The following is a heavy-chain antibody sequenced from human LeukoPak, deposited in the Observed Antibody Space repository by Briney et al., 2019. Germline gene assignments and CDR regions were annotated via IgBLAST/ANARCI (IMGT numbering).Heavy chain of an antibody. CDR2: IYYSGST. D-gene: IGHD2-15*01. Sequence: SETLSLTCTVSGGSISSYYWSWIRQPPGKGLEWIGYIYYSGSTNYNPSLKSRVTISVDTSKNQFSLKLSSVTAADTAVYYCARGDLGYCSGGSRLTYWGQGTLVTVSS. J-gene: IGHJ4*02. CDR3: ARGDLGYCSGGSRLTY. V-gene: IGHV4-59*01. CDR1: GGSISSYY.